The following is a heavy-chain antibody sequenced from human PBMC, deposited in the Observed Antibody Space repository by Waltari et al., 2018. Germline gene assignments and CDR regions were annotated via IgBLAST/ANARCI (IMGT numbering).Heavy chain of an antibody. V-gene: IGHV1-18*01. CDR3: ARVPHRSTGWLQAPYNFDF. Sequence: QVQLVPSGNEVKKPGASVKVSCKASGYTFPSYGISWVRRAPEQGLEWMGWISVFNGHTNYAQRLQGRVSMTADTSTSTSYMELRSLISDDTAVYYCARVPHRSTGWLQAPYNFDFWGQGTLVTVSS. D-gene: IGHD6-19*01. CDR2: ISVFNGHT. CDR1: GYTFPSYG. J-gene: IGHJ4*02.